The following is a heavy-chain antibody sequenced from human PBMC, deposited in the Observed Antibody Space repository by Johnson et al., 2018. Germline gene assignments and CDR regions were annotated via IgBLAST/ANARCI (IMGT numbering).Heavy chain of an antibody. V-gene: IGHV3-30*03. CDR3: VRSTVVIRAEYFQN. CDR1: GFTFSNYG. J-gene: IGHJ1*01. D-gene: IGHD4-23*01. Sequence: QLVESGGGVVQPGRSLRLSCAASGFTFSNYGMHWVRQAPGKGLEWVALISYDGRNKYSADSVKGRFTISRDNSKNTLYLQMNSLRPEDTAVYYCVRSTVVIRAEYFQNWGQGTLVTVSS. CDR2: ISYDGRNK.